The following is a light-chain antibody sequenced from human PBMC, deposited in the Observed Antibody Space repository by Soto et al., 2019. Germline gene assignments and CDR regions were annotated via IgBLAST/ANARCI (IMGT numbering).Light chain of an antibody. CDR2: GAS. Sequence: DIQMTQSPSSLYASVGDRVTITCRSSQSISTYLNWYQQKPGKAPKLLIYGASSLQSGVPSRFSGSVSGTAFTLTISSLQPEDFATYYCQQSYSSPITFGQGTRLEIK. V-gene: IGKV1-39*01. CDR1: QSISTY. J-gene: IGKJ5*01. CDR3: QQSYSSPIT.